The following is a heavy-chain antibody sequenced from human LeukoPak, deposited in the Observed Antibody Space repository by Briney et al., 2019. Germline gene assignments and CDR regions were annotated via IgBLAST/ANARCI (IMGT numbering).Heavy chain of an antibody. J-gene: IGHJ4*02. CDR2: IYYSGST. Sequence: SETLSLTCTVSGGSISSSSYYWGWIRQPPGKGLEWIGSIYYSGSTYYNPSLKSRVTISVDTSKNQFSLKLSSVTAADTAVYYCARVVGQWLVSKGGFFDYWGQGTLVTVSS. V-gene: IGHV4-39*07. CDR1: GGSISSSSYY. D-gene: IGHD6-19*01. CDR3: ARVVGQWLVSKGGFFDY.